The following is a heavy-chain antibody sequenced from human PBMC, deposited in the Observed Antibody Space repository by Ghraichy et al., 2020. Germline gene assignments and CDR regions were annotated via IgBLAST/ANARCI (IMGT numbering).Heavy chain of an antibody. CDR3: AKDGHPSAEQLAIYY. D-gene: IGHD6-6*01. CDR1: GFTFSSYA. V-gene: IGHV3-23*01. CDR2: ISGGGYLT. Sequence: GGSLRLSCAASGFTFSSYAMSWVRQAPGKGLEWVSTISGGGYLTYYADSVKGRFTISRDNSKNTLYLQMNSLRADDTGVYYCAKDGHPSAEQLAIYYWGQGTLVTGSS. J-gene: IGHJ4*02.